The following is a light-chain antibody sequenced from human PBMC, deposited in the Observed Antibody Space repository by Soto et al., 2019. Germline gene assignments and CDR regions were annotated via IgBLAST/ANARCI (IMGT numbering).Light chain of an antibody. Sequence: EIVMTQSPATLSVSPGDRATLSCRARRSVSSNLAWYQQKPGQAPRLLIYGASTRATGIPARFSGSGSGTEFTLTISSPQSEDFAVYYCQQYNNWPPNTFGGGTKVEIK. V-gene: IGKV3-15*01. J-gene: IGKJ4*01. CDR3: QQYNNWPPNT. CDR1: RSVSSN. CDR2: GAS.